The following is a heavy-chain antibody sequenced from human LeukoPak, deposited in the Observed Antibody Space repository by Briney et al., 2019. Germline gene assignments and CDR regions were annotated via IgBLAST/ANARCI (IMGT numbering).Heavy chain of an antibody. CDR3: AKDGSLGDMEG. Sequence: GGSLRLSCAASGFTFSSYAMSWVRQAPGKGLEWVSAISGSGGSTYYANSVKGRFTISRDNSKNTLYLQMNSLRAEDTAVYYCAKDGSLGDMEGWGQGTLVTVSS. CDR1: GFTFSSYA. V-gene: IGHV3-23*01. J-gene: IGHJ4*02. D-gene: IGHD4-17*01. CDR2: ISGSGGST.